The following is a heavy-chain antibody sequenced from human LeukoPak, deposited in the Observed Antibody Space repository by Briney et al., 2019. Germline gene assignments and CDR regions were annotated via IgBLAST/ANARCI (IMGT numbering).Heavy chain of an antibody. CDR1: GYTFTGYY. Sequence: ASVKVSCKASGYTFTGYYIHWVRQAPGQGLEWMGWINPNSGAPNYAQNFQGRVTMTRDTSISTVYMELSRLRSDDTAVYHCAQVATDYWGQGTLVTVSS. CDR2: INPNSGAP. J-gene: IGHJ4*02. CDR3: AQVATDY. V-gene: IGHV1-2*02. D-gene: IGHD5-12*01.